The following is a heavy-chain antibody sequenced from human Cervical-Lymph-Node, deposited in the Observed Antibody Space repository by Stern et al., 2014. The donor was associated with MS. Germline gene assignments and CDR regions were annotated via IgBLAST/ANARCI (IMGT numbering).Heavy chain of an antibody. D-gene: IGHD5-24*01. Sequence: DQLVESGGGVVQPGRSLRLSCSASGFTFSSYGMHWVRQIPGKRLEWVALISSDGTEEFYADSVKGRFTISRDNSKKTLYLQMNGLRAEDTAVYSCAKRRDGFNYLASWGQGTLVTVSS. V-gene: IGHV3-30*18. J-gene: IGHJ5*01. CDR2: ISSDGTEE. CDR3: AKRRDGFNYLAS. CDR1: GFTFSSYG.